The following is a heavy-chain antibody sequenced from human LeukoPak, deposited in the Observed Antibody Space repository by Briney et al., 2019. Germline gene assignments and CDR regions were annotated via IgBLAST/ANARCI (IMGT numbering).Heavy chain of an antibody. D-gene: IGHD3-3*02. CDR3: ARDGFLSNYYYYYGMDV. CDR2: IYTSGST. V-gene: IGHV4-61*02. CDR1: GGSISSGSYY. Sequence: SQTLSLTCTVSGGSISSGSYYWSWIRQPAGKGLEWTGRIYTSGSTNYNPSLKSRVTISVDTSKNQFSLKLSSVTAADTAVYYCARDGFLSNYYYYYGMDVWGQGTTVTVSS. J-gene: IGHJ6*02.